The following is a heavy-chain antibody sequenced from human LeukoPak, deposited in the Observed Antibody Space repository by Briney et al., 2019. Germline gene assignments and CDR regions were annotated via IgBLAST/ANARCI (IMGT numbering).Heavy chain of an antibody. CDR2: IYYSGST. CDR1: GGSISSSSYY. D-gene: IGHD3-16*01. V-gene: IGHV4-39*07. CDR3: ARAYDDA. J-gene: IGHJ3*01. Sequence: PXETLSXXXTVSGGSISSSSYYWGWIRQPPGKGLEWIGSIYYSGSTYYNPSLKSRVTISIDTSKNQFSLKLRSVTAADTAVYYCARAYDDAWGQGKMVTVSS.